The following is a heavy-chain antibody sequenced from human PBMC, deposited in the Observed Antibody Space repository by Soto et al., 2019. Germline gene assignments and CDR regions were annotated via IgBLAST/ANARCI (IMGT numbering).Heavy chain of an antibody. CDR3: ARGASRWYPYFFDS. V-gene: IGHV1-69*01. CDR1: EGTFNSYA. D-gene: IGHD6-13*01. CDR2: IIPYYNTL. J-gene: IGHJ4*02. Sequence: QAQVVQSGAEVRKPGSSVKLSCKASEGTFNSYAIAWVRQAPGQGLEWMGGIIPYYNTLNYAQKFQDRVTITADDSTTTVYMELSSLRYDDTAVYFCARGASRWYPYFFDSWAQGTLVTVSS.